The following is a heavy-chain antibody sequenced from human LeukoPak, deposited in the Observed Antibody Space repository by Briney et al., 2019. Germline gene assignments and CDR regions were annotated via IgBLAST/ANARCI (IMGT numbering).Heavy chain of an antibody. CDR1: GGTFSSYA. CDR3: ASRIEYSSSGAFQH. V-gene: IGHV1-69*05. Sequence: ASVKVSCKASGGTFSSYAISWVRQAPGQGLEWMGGIIPIFGTANYAQKFQGRVTITTDESTSTAYTELSSLRSEDTAVYYCASRIEYSSSGAFQHWGQGTLVTVSS. J-gene: IGHJ1*01. D-gene: IGHD6-6*01. CDR2: IIPIFGTA.